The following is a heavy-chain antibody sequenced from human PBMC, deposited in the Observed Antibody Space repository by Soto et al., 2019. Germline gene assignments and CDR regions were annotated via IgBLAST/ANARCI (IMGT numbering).Heavy chain of an antibody. V-gene: IGHV3-33*01. CDR1: GFTFSRQA. J-gene: IGHJ4*02. Sequence: QVQLVESGGGVVQPERSLRLSCAASGFTFSRQAMHWVRQAPGRGLEWVAVIWYHGIDKYYADSVKGRFTISRDNSKNTVYLQMNSLRGEYTAVYYCATGFLGLCTGGNCPLDYWGQGILVTVSS. CDR3: ATGFLGLCTGGNCPLDY. D-gene: IGHD2-15*01. CDR2: IWYHGIDK.